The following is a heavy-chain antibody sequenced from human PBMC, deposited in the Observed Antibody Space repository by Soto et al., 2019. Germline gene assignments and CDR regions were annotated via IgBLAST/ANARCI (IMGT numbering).Heavy chain of an antibody. CDR3: ARIVVPAANNWFDP. J-gene: IGHJ5*02. D-gene: IGHD2-2*01. CDR1: GGTFSSYA. Sequence: VKVSCKASGGTFSSYAISWVRQAPGQGLEWMGGIIPIFGTANYAQKFQGRVTITADESTSTAYMELSSLRSEDTAVYYCARIVVPAANNWFDPWGQGTLVTVSS. CDR2: IIPIFGTA. V-gene: IGHV1-69*01.